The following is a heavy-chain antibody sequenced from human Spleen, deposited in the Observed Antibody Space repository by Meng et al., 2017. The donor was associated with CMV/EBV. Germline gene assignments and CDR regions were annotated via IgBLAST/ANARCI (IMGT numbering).Heavy chain of an antibody. Sequence: ASVKVSCKASGYTFTGYYMHWVRQAPRQGLEWMGWINPNSGATNSAQKFRGRVTMTRDTSISTASMELSRLTSDDTAVYYCAREQGVTGSPSYFYYGMDVWGQGTTVTVSS. CDR3: AREQGVTGSPSYFYYGMDV. J-gene: IGHJ6*02. D-gene: IGHD2-21*02. CDR1: GYTFTGYY. CDR2: INPNSGAT. V-gene: IGHV1-2*02.